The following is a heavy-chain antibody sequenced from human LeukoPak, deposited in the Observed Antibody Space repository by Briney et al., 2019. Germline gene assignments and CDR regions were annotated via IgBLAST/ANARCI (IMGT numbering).Heavy chain of an antibody. CDR2: IYYSGST. J-gene: IGHJ4*02. D-gene: IGHD3-10*01. CDR1: GGSISSSSYY. V-gene: IGHV4-39*07. Sequence: PSETLSLTCTVSGGSISSSSYYWGWIRQPPGKGLEWIGSIYYSGSTYYSPSLKSRVTISVDTSKNQFSLKLSSVTAADTAVYYCARAGSGSLEYYFDYWGQGTMVTVSS. CDR3: ARAGSGSLEYYFDY.